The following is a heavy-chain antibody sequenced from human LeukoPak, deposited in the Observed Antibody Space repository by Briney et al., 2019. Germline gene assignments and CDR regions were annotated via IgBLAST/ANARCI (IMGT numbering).Heavy chain of an antibody. Sequence: ASVKVSCKASGYTYTSYDINWVRQATGQGLEWMGWMNPNSGNTGYAQKFQGRVTMTRNTSISTAYMELSSLRSEDTAVYYCARGHYYYDSSGYYYAHWFDPWGQGTLVTVSS. V-gene: IGHV1-8*01. J-gene: IGHJ5*02. D-gene: IGHD3-22*01. CDR3: ARGHYYYDSSGYYYAHWFDP. CDR1: GYTYTSYD. CDR2: MNPNSGNT.